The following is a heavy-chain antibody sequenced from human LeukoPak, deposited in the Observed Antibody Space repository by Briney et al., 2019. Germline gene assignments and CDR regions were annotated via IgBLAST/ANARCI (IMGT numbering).Heavy chain of an antibody. V-gene: IGHV4-59*01. CDR3: AIAYYYYYYMDV. CDR2: IYYSVST. J-gene: IGHJ6*03. Sequence: SETLSPTCTVSGGSPSSYYSSWIRHPPGKGLEWIGYIYYSVSTNYNPSLKRRVTISVDTSKNQFSLKLSSVTAADTAVYCCAIAYYYYYYMDVWGKGTTVTVS. CDR1: GGSPSSYY.